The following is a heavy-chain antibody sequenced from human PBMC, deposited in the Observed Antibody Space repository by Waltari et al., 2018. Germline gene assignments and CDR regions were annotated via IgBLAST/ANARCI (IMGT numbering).Heavy chain of an antibody. V-gene: IGHV1-69*06. CDR3: ARDLQFRGGP. CDR2: IIPIFGTA. CDR1: GGTFSSYA. Sequence: QVQLVQSGAEVKKPGSSVKVSCKASGGTFSSYAISWVRQAPGQGLEWMGGIIPIFGTANYAQKFQGWVTMTRDTSISTAYMELSRLRSDDTAVYYCARDLQFRGGPWGQGTLVTVSS. D-gene: IGHD3-10*01. J-gene: IGHJ5*02.